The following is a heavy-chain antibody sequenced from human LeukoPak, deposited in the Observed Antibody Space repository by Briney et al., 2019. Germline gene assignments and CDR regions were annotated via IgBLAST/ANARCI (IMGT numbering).Heavy chain of an antibody. CDR2: INLSGST. CDR1: GGSFSGYY. CDR3: ARGPGYCSSTSCPYFDY. J-gene: IGHJ4*02. V-gene: IGHV4-34*01. Sequence: KPSETLSLTCAVYGGSFSGYYWSWIRQPPGKGLEWIGEINLSGSTNYNPSLKSRVTISVDTSKNQFSLKLSSVTAADTAVYYCARGPGYCSSTSCPYFDYWGQGTLVTVSS. D-gene: IGHD2-2*01.